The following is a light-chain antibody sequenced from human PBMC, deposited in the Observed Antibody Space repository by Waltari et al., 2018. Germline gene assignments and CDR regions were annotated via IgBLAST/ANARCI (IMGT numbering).Light chain of an antibody. V-gene: IGKV1-39*01. CDR3: QQSYSFTRT. J-gene: IGKJ1*01. CDR2: AAS. CDR1: PNISRY. Sequence: DIQMTQSPSSLSASVGDRVTITCRASPNISRYLTWYQQKPGKAPNLLIYAASSLQSGVPSRFSGSGSARDFTLIITSLQPEDFATYYCQQSYSFTRTFGQGTKVEIK.